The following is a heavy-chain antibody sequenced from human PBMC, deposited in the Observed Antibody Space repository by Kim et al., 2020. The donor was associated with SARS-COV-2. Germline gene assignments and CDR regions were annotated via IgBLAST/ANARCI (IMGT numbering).Heavy chain of an antibody. CDR3: ARASQPYGTNGSPDY. J-gene: IGHJ4*02. CDR2: INPGGIGT. D-gene: IGHD2-8*01. Sequence: ASVKVSCKASGYPFTNYYIHWVRQAPGQGLEWMGIINPGGIGTTYAQQFQGRVTTTTDTSTSTVYVELSSLRSDDAAVYFCARASQPYGTNGSPDYWGQGTLVTVSS. V-gene: IGHV1-46*01. CDR1: GYPFTNYY.